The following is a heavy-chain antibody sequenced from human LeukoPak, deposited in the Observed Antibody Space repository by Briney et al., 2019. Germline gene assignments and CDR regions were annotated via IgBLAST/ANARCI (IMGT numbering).Heavy chain of an antibody. J-gene: IGHJ4*02. CDR1: GFTFSSYA. V-gene: IGHV3-30*04. D-gene: IGHD5-18*01. Sequence: GRSLRLSCAASGFTFSSYAMHWVRQAPGKGLEWVAVISYDGSNKYYADSVKGRFTISRDNSKNTLYLQMNSLRAEDTAVYYCAKDHPPRGYSYGYAFDYWGQGTLVTVSS. CDR3: AKDHPPRGYSYGYAFDY. CDR2: ISYDGSNK.